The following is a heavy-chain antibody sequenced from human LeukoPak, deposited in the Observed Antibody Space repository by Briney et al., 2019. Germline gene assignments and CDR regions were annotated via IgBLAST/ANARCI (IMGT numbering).Heavy chain of an antibody. D-gene: IGHD4-17*01. Sequence: GASVKVSCKASGYTFTGHYMHWVRQAPGQGLEWLGWIKPNSGDPNYAQKFQDRVTMTRDTSISTAYMELSGLRSDDTAVYYCARLIRNDYGDYWGQGTLVTVSS. CDR1: GYTFTGHY. J-gene: IGHJ4*02. CDR2: IKPNSGDP. CDR3: ARLIRNDYGDY. V-gene: IGHV1-2*02.